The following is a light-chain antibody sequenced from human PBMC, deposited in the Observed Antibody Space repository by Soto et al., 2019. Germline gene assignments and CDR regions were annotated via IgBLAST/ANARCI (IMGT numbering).Light chain of an antibody. V-gene: IGLV2-14*03. J-gene: IGLJ2*01. CDR2: DVT. Sequence: QSALTQPASVSGSPGHSITISCTGTSRDVGGHDYVSWYQQHPGKVPKLMIYDVTYRPSGVSNRFSGSKSGNTASLTISGLQAEDEADYYCSSYTSSSTVVFGGGTKVTVL. CDR1: SRDVGGHDY. CDR3: SSYTSSSTVV.